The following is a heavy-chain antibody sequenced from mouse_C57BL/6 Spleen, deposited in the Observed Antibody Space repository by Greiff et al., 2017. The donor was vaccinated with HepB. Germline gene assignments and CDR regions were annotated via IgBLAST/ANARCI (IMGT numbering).Heavy chain of an antibody. V-gene: IGHV1-80*01. CDR3: ARDQSVDYAMDY. CDR2: IYPGDGDT. D-gene: IGHD1-3*01. CDR1: GYAFSSYW. J-gene: IGHJ4*01. Sequence: VQLQQSGAELVKPGASVKISCKASGYAFSSYWMNWVKQRPGKGLEWIGQIYPGDGDTNYNGKFKGKATLTADKSSSTAYMQLSSLTSEDSAVYFCARDQSVDYAMDYWGQGTSVTVSS.